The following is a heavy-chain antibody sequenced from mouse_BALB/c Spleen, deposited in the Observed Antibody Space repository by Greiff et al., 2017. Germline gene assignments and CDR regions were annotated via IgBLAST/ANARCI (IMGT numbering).Heavy chain of an antibody. CDR3: ARGEVYYGNRYYAMDY. J-gene: IGHJ4*01. V-gene: IGHV2-4-1*01. D-gene: IGHD2-1*01. CDR1: GFSLTSYG. CDR2: IWSGGST. Sequence: QVHVKQSGPGLVQPSQSLSITCTVSGFSLTSYGVHWVRQSPGKGLEWLGVIWSGGSTDYNAAFISRLSISKDNSKSQVFFKMNSLQADDTAIYYCARGEVYYGNRYYAMDYWGQGTSVTVSS.